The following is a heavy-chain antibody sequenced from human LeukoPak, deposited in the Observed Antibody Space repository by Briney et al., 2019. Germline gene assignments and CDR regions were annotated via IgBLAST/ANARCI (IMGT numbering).Heavy chain of an antibody. V-gene: IGHV4-39*07. CDR3: ARALGRLSWFDP. CDR1: GGSISSSSYY. CDR2: IYYSGST. Sequence: SETLSLTCTVSGGSISSSSYYGGWIRQPPGKGLEWIGSIYYSGSTYYNPSLKSRVTISVDTSKNQFSLKLSSVTAADTAVYYCARALGRLSWFDPWGQGTLVTVSS. J-gene: IGHJ5*02. D-gene: IGHD7-27*01.